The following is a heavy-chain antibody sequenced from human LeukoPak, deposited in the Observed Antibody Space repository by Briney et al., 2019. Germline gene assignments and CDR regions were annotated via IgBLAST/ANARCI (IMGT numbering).Heavy chain of an antibody. Sequence: SETLSLTCTVSGGSISSGGYYWCWIRQHPGKGLEWIGYIYYSGTTYYNPSLKSRVTISVYTSKNQFSLKLSSVTAADTAVYYCARGEWEQRDYWGQGTLVTVSS. CDR2: IYYSGTT. D-gene: IGHD1-26*01. V-gene: IGHV4-30-4*08. J-gene: IGHJ4*02. CDR1: GGSISSGGYY. CDR3: ARGEWEQRDY.